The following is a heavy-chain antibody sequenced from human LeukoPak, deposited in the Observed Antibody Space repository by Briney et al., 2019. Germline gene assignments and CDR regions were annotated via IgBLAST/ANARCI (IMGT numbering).Heavy chain of an antibody. CDR3: ARDRGVKVRGRRLDY. Sequence: SETLSLTCTVSGGSLSSYYSSWIRHPAAQGLEWIGRISTSGSANYNPPLKSRVTISVDNSNNQFSLRMSSATAEDTAVYYCARDRGVKVRGRRLDYWGQGTLVTVSS. V-gene: IGHV4-4*07. J-gene: IGHJ4*02. D-gene: IGHD2-15*01. CDR2: ISTSGSA. CDR1: GGSLSSYY.